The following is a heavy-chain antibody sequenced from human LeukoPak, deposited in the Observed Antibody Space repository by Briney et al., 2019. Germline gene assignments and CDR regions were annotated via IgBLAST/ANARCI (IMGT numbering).Heavy chain of an antibody. J-gene: IGHJ4*02. Sequence: GGSLRLSCAASGFTFSSYTLSWVRQAPGRGLEWVSTISGGGDYTSYADSVKGRFTTSRDNSKNTLYLQMNGLRVEDSALYYCAKRRFLESTPYYFDYWGQGTLVTVSS. CDR3: AKRRFLESTPYYFDY. CDR2: ISGGGDYT. CDR1: GFTFSSYT. D-gene: IGHD3-3*01. V-gene: IGHV3-23*01.